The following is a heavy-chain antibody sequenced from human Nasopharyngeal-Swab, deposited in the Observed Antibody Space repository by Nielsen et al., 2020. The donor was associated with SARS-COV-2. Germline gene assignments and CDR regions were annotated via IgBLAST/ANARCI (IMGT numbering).Heavy chain of an antibody. CDR2: INHSGST. V-gene: IGHV4-34*01. CDR1: GGSFSGYY. CDR3: ARGRGSSSWYLRFDY. J-gene: IGHJ4*02. Sequence: SQTLSLTCAFYGGSFSGYYWSWIRQPPGKGLEWIGEINHSGSTNYNPSLKSRVTISVDTSKNQFSLKLSSVTAADTAVYYCARGRGSSSWYLRFDYWGQGTLVTVSS. D-gene: IGHD6-13*01.